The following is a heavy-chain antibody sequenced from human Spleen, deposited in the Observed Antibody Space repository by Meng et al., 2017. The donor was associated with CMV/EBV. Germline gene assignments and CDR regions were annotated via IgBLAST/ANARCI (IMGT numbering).Heavy chain of an antibody. CDR3: AKASYYDSSGYFDY. Sequence: GESLKISCAASGFTFSNYAMHWVRQAPGKGLEWVAVMSYDGSNKYYADSVKGRFTISRDNSKNTLYLQMNSLRAEDTALYYCAKASYYDSSGYFDYWGQGTLVTVSS. CDR1: GFTFSNYA. J-gene: IGHJ4*02. CDR2: MSYDGSNK. V-gene: IGHV3-30-3*01. D-gene: IGHD3-22*01.